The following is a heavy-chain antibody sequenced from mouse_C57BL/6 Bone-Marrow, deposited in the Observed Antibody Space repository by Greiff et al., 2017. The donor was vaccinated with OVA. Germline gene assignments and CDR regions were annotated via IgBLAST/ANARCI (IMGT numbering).Heavy chain of an antibody. Sequence: EVKLVESGGDLVKPGGSLKLPCAASGFTFSSYGMSWVRQTPDKRLEWVATISSGGSYTYYPDSVKGRFTISRDNAKNTLYLQRSSLKSEDTAMYYCARHRYFDYWGQGTTLTVSS. V-gene: IGHV5-6*02. J-gene: IGHJ2*01. CDR3: ARHRYFDY. D-gene: IGHD2-14*01. CDR1: GFTFSSYG. CDR2: ISSGGSYT.